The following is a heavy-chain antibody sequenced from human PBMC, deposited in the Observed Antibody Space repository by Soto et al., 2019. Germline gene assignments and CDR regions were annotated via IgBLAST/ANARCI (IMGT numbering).Heavy chain of an antibody. D-gene: IGHD3-10*01. Sequence: QVKLVQSGAEVKKPGSSVKVSCKASGGTFSSYAISWVRQAPGQGLEWMGGIIPIFGTANYAQKFEGRVTITADESTSTAYMELSSLRSEDTAVYYCARSLGLLWFGEPSYGMDVWGQGTTVTVSS. V-gene: IGHV1-69*01. CDR2: IIPIFGTA. CDR1: GGTFSSYA. CDR3: ARSLGLLWFGEPSYGMDV. J-gene: IGHJ6*02.